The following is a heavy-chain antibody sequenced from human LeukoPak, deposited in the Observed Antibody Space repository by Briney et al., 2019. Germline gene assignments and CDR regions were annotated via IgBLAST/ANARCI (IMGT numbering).Heavy chain of an antibody. CDR2: IMPVLGFT. Sequence: GASVKVSCKASRGTFGSYGISWVRQAPGQGLEWMGRIMPVLGFTNYAQKFQGRLTITADSSTTTAYLELGSLRSDDTAVYYCARFASGSYYDSWGQGTLVTVSS. CDR1: RGTFGSYG. D-gene: IGHD1-26*01. J-gene: IGHJ4*02. V-gene: IGHV1-69*04. CDR3: ARFASGSYYDS.